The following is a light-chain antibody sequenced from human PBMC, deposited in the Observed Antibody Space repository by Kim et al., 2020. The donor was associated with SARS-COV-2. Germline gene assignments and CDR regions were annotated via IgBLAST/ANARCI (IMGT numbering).Light chain of an antibody. CDR3: QQSYSSHT. CDR2: AAS. CDR1: QNIKNY. V-gene: IGKV1-39*01. Sequence: LSASVGDRVTITCRASQNIKNYLSWYQQKQGKAPKLLIYAASTLQRGVPSRFSGSGSGTDFTLTISSLQPEDFATYYCQQSYSSHTFGQGTKLEIK. J-gene: IGKJ2*01.